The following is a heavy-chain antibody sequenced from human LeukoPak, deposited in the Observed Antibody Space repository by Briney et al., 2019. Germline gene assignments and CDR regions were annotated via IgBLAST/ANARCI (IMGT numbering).Heavy chain of an antibody. CDR2: ISSSSSYI. V-gene: IGHV3-21*01. CDR3: ARDPDYYDSSGYSDDAFDI. Sequence: GGSLRLSCAASGFTFSSYSMNWVRQAPGKGLEWASSISSSSSYIYYADSVKGRFTISRDNAKNSLYLQMNSLRAEDTAVYYCARDPDYYDSSGYSDDAFDIWGQGTMVTVSS. D-gene: IGHD3-22*01. CDR1: GFTFSSYS. J-gene: IGHJ3*02.